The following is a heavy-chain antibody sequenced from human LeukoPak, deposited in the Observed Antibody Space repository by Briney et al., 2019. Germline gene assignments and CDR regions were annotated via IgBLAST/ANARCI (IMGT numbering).Heavy chain of an antibody. CDR3: ASLTYYYDSSGSGRYYYGMDV. J-gene: IGHJ6*02. CDR2: IYYSGST. CDR1: DGSISSTSYY. D-gene: IGHD3-22*01. Sequence: SETLSLTCIVSDGSISSTSYYWGRIRQPPGKGLEWIGSIYYSGSTYYNPSLKSRVTISVDTSKNQFSLKLSSVTAADTAVYYCASLTYYYDSSGSGRYYYGMDVWGQGTTVTVSS. V-gene: IGHV4-39*07.